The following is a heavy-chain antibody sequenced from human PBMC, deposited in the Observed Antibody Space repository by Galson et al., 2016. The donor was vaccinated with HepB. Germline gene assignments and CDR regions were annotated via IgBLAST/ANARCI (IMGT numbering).Heavy chain of an antibody. CDR2: ISNSSGSTK. J-gene: IGHJ4*02. CDR3: ARLDTSGWYGFDY. V-gene: IGHV3-48*03. D-gene: IGHD6-19*01. Sequence: SLRLSCAASGFTFSNYAMNWVRQAPGKGLEWVTYISNSSGSTKFYADSVKGRFTISRDKARNSVYLQLNRPRDDDTAVYYCARLDTSGWYGFDYWGQGTLVTVSS. CDR1: GFTFSNYA.